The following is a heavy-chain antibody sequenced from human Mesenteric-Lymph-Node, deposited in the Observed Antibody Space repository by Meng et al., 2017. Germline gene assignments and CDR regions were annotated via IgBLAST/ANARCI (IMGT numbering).Heavy chain of an antibody. CDR3: ARVAAAGNEWFDP. CDR1: GGSIISINW. J-gene: IGHJ5*02. V-gene: IGHV4-4*02. D-gene: IGHD6-13*01. CDR2: IYHSGST. Sequence: QVQWQESGPGLGKPSETLSLTCAVSGGSIISINWWTWVRQTTGKGLEWIGEIYHSGSTKYNPSLKSRVTISVDKSKNQFSLKLSYVTAADTAVYYCARVAAAGNEWFDPWGQGTLVTVSS.